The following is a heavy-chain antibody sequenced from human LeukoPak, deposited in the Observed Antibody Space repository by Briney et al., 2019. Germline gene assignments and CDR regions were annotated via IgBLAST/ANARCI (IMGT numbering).Heavy chain of an antibody. CDR2: ISSNGGST. CDR3: AREVSYCGGDCYSLYDY. D-gene: IGHD2-21*02. CDR1: GFTFSSYA. Sequence: GGSLRLSCAASGFTFSSYAMHWVRQAPGKGLEYVSAISSNGGSTYYANSVKGRFTISRDNSKNTLCLQMGSLRAEDMAVYYCAREVSYCGGDCYSLYDYWGQGTLATVSS. J-gene: IGHJ4*02. V-gene: IGHV3-64*01.